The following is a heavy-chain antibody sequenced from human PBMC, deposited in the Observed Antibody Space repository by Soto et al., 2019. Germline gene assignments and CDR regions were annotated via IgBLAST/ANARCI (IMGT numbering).Heavy chain of an antibody. CDR3: AKQQGPGGRYYYAMDV. D-gene: IGHD2-15*01. CDR1: GFTFSSYA. Sequence: EVQLLEAGGGLVQPGGSQRLSCAASGFTFSSYAMTWVRQAPGKGLVWVSTLSGSGGSTYYAASVKGRFTISRDNSKDTLNMEMNSQRGGDRAEYSCAKQQGPGGRYYYAMDVWGQGTAVTVSS. V-gene: IGHV3-23*01. CDR2: LSGSGGST. J-gene: IGHJ6*02.